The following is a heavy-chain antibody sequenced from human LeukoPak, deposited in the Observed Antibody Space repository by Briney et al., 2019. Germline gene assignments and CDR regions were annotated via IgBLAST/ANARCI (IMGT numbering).Heavy chain of an antibody. Sequence: SETRSLTCTVSGGSISSGGYYRSWIRQHPGKGLEWIGYIYYSGSTYYNPSLKSRVTISVDTSKNQFSLKLSSVTAADTAVYYCARGSSSWYYYYGMDVWGQGTTVTVSS. CDR1: GGSISSGGYY. CDR3: ARGSSSWYYYYGMDV. CDR2: IYYSGST. D-gene: IGHD6-13*01. J-gene: IGHJ6*02. V-gene: IGHV4-31*03.